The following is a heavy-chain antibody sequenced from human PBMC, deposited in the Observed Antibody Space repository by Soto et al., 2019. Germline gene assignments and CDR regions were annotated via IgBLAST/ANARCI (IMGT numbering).Heavy chain of an antibody. CDR3: AKDLRDSSGYYPGDY. CDR2: ISGSGGST. D-gene: IGHD3-22*01. V-gene: IGHV3-23*01. CDR1: GFTFSSYA. Sequence: EVQLLESGGGLVQPGGSLRLSCAASGFTFSSYAMSWVRQAPGKGLEWVSAISGSGGSTYYADSVKGRFTISRDNSKNALYLQMNSLRAEDTAVYYCAKDLRDSSGYYPGDYWGQGTLVTVSS. J-gene: IGHJ4*02.